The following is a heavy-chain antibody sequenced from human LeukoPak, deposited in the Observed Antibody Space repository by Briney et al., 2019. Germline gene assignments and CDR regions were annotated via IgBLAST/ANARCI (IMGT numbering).Heavy chain of an antibody. D-gene: IGHD3-10*01. CDR3: VKDRTGTYTLDY. J-gene: IGHJ4*02. Sequence: SGGSLRLSCAASGFIFSTSEMNWIRQAPGKGLEWVSYTSSSGGTTYYADSVRGRFTVSRDNAKKSLYLRMNSLRAEDTAVYYCVKDRTGTYTLDYWGQGTLVTVSS. V-gene: IGHV3-48*03. CDR2: TSSSGGTT. CDR1: GFIFSTSE.